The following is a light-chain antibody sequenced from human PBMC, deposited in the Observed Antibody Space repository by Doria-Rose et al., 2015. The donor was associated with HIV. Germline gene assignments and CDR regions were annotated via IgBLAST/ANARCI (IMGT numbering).Light chain of an antibody. CDR2: GAS. CDR1: QSVSANY. V-gene: IGKV3-20*01. Sequence: TQSPGTLSLSPGERATLSCRASQSVSANYLAWYQQRPGQSPRLLIYGASSRATDIPDRFSGSGSGTDFTLTISRLEPEDFAVYYCHQYASSRTFGQGTKVEIE. J-gene: IGKJ1*01. CDR3: HQYASSRT.